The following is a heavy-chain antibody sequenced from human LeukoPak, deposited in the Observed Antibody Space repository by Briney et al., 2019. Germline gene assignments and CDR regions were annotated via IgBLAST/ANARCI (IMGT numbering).Heavy chain of an antibody. CDR2: ISAYNGNT. V-gene: IGHV1-18*01. CDR3: ARGPPGRWPHTLPYYFDY. Sequence: ASVKVSCKASGYTFTSYGISWVRQAPGQGLEWMGWISAYNGNTNYAQKLQGRVTMATDTSTSTAYMELRSLRSDDTAVYYCARGPPGRWPHTLPYYFDYWGQGTLVTVSS. D-gene: IGHD4-23*01. J-gene: IGHJ4*02. CDR1: GYTFTSYG.